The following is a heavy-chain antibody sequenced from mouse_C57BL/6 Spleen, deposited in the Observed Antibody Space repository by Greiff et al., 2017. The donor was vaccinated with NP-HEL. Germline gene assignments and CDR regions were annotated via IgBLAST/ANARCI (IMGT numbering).Heavy chain of an antibody. D-gene: IGHD2-1*01. V-gene: IGHV14-4*01. CDR1: GFHIKDDY. Sequence: DVQLQESGAELVRPGASVKLSCTASGFHIKDDYMHWVKQWPEQGLEWIGWIDPENGDTEYASKFQGKATITADTSSNTAYLQLSSLTSEDTAVYYCTTNGNYVKFAYWGQGTLVTVSA. J-gene: IGHJ3*01. CDR2: IDPENGDT. CDR3: TTNGNYVKFAY.